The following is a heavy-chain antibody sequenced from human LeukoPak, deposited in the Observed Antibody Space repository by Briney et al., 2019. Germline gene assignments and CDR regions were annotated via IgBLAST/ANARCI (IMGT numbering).Heavy chain of an antibody. CDR3: ARVDYGDYVGYFDS. D-gene: IGHD4-17*01. J-gene: IGHJ4*02. CDR2: ISGSGGSA. Sequence: GGSLRLSCAASGFTFRSYAMSWVRQTPGKGLEWVSGISGSGGSAYYADSVKGRFTISRDNSKNTLYLQVHSLRAEDTGLYYCARVDYGDYVGYFDSWGQGTLVTVSS. V-gene: IGHV3-23*01. CDR1: GFTFRSYA.